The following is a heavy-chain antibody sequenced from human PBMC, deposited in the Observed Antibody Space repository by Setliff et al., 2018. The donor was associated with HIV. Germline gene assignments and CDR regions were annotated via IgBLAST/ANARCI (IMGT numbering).Heavy chain of an antibody. D-gene: IGHD1-26*01. CDR2: IIPLFGTA. J-gene: IGHJ5*02. V-gene: IGHV1-69*13. CDR3: ARAPAHEHATGWYSSSNRFDP. CDR1: GGTLGSFA. Sequence: SVKVSCKPSGGTLGSFAINWVRQAPGQGVEWMGEIIPLFGTAHYAQRFQGRISITADHSTSTAYMELSRLKSADTAVYYCARAPAHEHATGWYSSSNRFDPWGQGTLVTVSS.